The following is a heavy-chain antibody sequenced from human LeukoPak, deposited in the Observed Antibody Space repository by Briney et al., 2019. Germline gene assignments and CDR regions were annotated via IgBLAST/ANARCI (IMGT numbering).Heavy chain of an antibody. CDR2: IYYSGST. CDR3: AREEARIAVAGFDY. CDR1: GGSVSSGSYY. D-gene: IGHD6-19*01. Sequence: SETLSLTCTVSGGSVSSGSYYWSWIRQPPGKGLERIGYIYYSGSTNYNPSLKSRVTISVDTSKNQFSLKLSSVTAADTAVYYCAREEARIAVAGFDYWGQGTLVTVSS. V-gene: IGHV4-61*01. J-gene: IGHJ4*02.